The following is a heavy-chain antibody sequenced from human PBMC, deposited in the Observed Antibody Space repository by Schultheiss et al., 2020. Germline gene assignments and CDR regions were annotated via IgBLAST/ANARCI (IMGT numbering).Heavy chain of an antibody. D-gene: IGHD6-19*01. CDR1: GYTFTSYD. Sequence: GESLKISCKASGYTFTSYDINWVRQATGQGLEWMGWMNPNSGNTGYAQKFQGRVTMTRDTSITTAYMDLSRLTSDDTAVYYCARALYGSGYGLWGQGTLVTVSS. CDR3: ARALYGSGYGL. CDR2: MNPNSGNT. V-gene: IGHV1-8*01. J-gene: IGHJ4*02.